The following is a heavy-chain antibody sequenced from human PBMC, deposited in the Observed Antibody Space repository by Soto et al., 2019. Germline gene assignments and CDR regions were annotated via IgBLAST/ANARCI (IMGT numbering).Heavy chain of an antibody. CDR3: ASFWGYRYGYKTSYYYYGMDV. V-gene: IGHV4-34*01. D-gene: IGHD5-18*01. CDR1: GGSFSGYY. CDR2: INHSGST. J-gene: IGHJ6*02. Sequence: PSETLSLTCAVYGGSFSGYYWSWIRQPPGKGLEWIGEINHSGSTNYNPSLKSRVTISVDTSKNQFSLKLSSVTAADTAVYYCASFWGYRYGYKTSYYYYGMDVWGQGTTVTVS.